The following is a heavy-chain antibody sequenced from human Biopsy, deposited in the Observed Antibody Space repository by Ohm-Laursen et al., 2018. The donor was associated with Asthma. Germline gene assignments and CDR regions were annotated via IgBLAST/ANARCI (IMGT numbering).Heavy chain of an antibody. D-gene: IGHD2-15*01. CDR3: ARDVDLRSDY. J-gene: IGHJ4*02. Sequence: SLRLSCAASGFMFRSFGMHWVRQAPGKGLEWVAVISYDGNHKSYEDSVKGRFTISRDNSKNTLYLQMNSLRAEDTAVYYCARDVDLRSDYWGQGTLVIVSS. CDR2: ISYDGNHK. V-gene: IGHV3-30*03. CDR1: GFMFRSFG.